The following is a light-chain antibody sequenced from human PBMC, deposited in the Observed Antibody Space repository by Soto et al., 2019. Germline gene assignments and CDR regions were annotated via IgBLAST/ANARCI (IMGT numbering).Light chain of an antibody. CDR3: QQSYSTLSIP. V-gene: IGKV1-39*01. J-gene: IGKJ5*01. CDR2: AAS. CDR1: QSISSY. Sequence: DIQMTQSPSSLSASVGDRVTITCRASQSISSYLNWYQQKPGKAPKLLIYAASSLQSGVPSRFSGSGSRTDFPLTIRSLQPEYFATYYCQQSYSTLSIPFGQGTRLEIK.